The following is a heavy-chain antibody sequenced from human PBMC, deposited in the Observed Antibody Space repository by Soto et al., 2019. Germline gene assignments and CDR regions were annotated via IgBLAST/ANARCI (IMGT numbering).Heavy chain of an antibody. CDR2: IYHSGST. CDR1: GGSISSGGYS. Sequence: LSLTCAVSGGSISSGGYSWSWIRQPPGKGLEWIGYIYHSGSTYYNPSLKSRVTISVDTSKNQFSLKLSSVTAADTAVYFCARGLGYSVDHWGQGTLVTVSS. D-gene: IGHD2-15*01. J-gene: IGHJ4*02. V-gene: IGHV4-30-2*01. CDR3: ARGLGYSVDH.